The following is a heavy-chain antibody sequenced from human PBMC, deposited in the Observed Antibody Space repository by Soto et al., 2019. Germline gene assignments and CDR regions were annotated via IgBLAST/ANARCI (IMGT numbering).Heavy chain of an antibody. V-gene: IGHV3-53*04. CDR3: ASYDSSANSARFAAFDI. CDR2: SYSGGST. Sequence: EVQLVESGGGLVQPGGSLRLSCAASGFTVSSNYMSWVRQAPGKGLEWVSVSYSGGSTYYADSVKGRFTISRHNSKNTLYPQMNRLRAEDTAVYYCASYDSSANSARFAAFDIWGQGTMVTVSS. CDR1: GFTVSSNY. D-gene: IGHD3-22*01. J-gene: IGHJ3*02.